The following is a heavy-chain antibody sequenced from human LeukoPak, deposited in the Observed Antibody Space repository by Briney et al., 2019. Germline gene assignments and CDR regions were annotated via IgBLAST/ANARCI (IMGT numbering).Heavy chain of an antibody. CDR3: SAAAFFDY. V-gene: IGHV4-39*07. Sequence: GSLRLSCAASGFTFSSYAMHWIRQPPGKGLEWIGSIYYSGSTYYNPSLKSRVTISVDTSKSQFSLKLSSVTAADTAVYYCSAAAFFDYWGQGTLVTVSS. CDR1: GFTFSSYA. CDR2: IYYSGST. J-gene: IGHJ4*02. D-gene: IGHD6-25*01.